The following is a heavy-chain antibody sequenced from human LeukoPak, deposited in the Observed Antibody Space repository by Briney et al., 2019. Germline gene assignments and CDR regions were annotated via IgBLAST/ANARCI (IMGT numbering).Heavy chain of an antibody. J-gene: IGHJ4*02. CDR2: IYSGGST. V-gene: IGHV3-66*01. Sequence: GGSLRLSCAASGFTVSSNYMSWVRQAPGKGLEWVSVIYSGGSTYYADSVKGRFIISRDNSKNTLYVQMNSLRAEDTAVYFCARETYYSSGNVYNRIDYWGQGTLVTVSS. D-gene: IGHD3-10*01. CDR1: GFTVSSNY. CDR3: ARETYYSSGNVYNRIDY.